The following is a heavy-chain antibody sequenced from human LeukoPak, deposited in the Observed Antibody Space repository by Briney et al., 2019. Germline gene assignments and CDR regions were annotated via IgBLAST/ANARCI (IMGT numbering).Heavy chain of an antibody. D-gene: IGHD6-6*01. J-gene: IGHJ4*02. CDR2: IWSNGGET. CDR1: GFTFNNYA. CDR3: ARDRTYSRSPDGYSHFNF. Sequence: GGSLRLSCAASGFTFNNYAMHWVRQAPGKGLEWVAVIWSNGGETYYADSVKGRFTISRDNSRSTVDLQMSSLRAEDTAVYYCARDRTYSRSPDGYSHFNFWGQGTLVTVSP. V-gene: IGHV3-33*01.